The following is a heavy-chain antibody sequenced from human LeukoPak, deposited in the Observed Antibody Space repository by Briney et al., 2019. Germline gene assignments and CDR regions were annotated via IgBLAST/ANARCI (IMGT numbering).Heavy chain of an antibody. D-gene: IGHD3-16*01. J-gene: IGHJ4*02. CDR2: IRYDGSNK. CDR1: GFTFSSYG. V-gene: IGHV3-30*02. Sequence: GGSLRLSCAASGFTFSSYGMHWVRQAPGKGLEGVAFIRYDGSNKYYADSVKGRFTISRDNSKNTLYLQMNSLRAEDTAVYYCAEGDGGATNYWGQGTLVTVSS. CDR3: AEGDGGATNY.